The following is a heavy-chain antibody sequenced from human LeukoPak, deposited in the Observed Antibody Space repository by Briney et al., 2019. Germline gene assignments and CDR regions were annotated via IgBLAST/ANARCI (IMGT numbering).Heavy chain of an antibody. D-gene: IGHD5-18*01. CDR3: AKDPRDHSYGWSWRYFDY. J-gene: IGHJ4*02. Sequence: GGSLRLSCAASGFTFDNYGMSWVRQAPGKGLEWVSGINWNGGSTVYADSVKGRFTISRDNAKNSLYLQMNNLRAEDTAVYYCAKDPRDHSYGWSWRYFDYWGQGTLATVSS. V-gene: IGHV3-20*04. CDR1: GFTFDNYG. CDR2: INWNGGST.